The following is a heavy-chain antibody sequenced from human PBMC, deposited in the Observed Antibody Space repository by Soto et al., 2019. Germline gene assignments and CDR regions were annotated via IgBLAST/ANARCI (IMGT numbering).Heavy chain of an antibody. V-gene: IGHV3-30-3*01. D-gene: IGHD2-2*01. Sequence: QVQLVESGGGVVQPGRSLRLSCAASGFTFSSYAMHWVRQAPGKGLEWVAVISYDGSNKYYADSVKGRFTISRDNSKNTLYLQMNSLRAEDTAVYCCARVRYCSSTSCYTIIKYYYYGMDVWGQGTTVTVSS. CDR2: ISYDGSNK. CDR3: ARVRYCSSTSCYTIIKYYYYGMDV. CDR1: GFTFSSYA. J-gene: IGHJ6*02.